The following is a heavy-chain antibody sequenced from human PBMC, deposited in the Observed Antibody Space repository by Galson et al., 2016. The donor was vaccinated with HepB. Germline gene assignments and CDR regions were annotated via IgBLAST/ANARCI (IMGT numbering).Heavy chain of an antibody. J-gene: IGHJ4*02. CDR3: ARVSGPWVGVPAAKVYFDF. D-gene: IGHD2-2*01. CDR2: ISDGGTA. CDR1: GFTFKYHA. V-gene: IGHV3-23*01. Sequence: SLRLSCAASGFTFKYHATSWVRQAPGSGLEWVAVISDGGTAHYADSVKGRFTISRDNSKNTVYLQMDSLRAEDRAEYYCARVSGPWVGVPAAKVYFDFWGQGTLVIVSS.